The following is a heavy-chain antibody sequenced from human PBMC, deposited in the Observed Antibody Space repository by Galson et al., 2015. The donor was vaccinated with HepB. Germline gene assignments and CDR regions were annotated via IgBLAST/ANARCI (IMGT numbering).Heavy chain of an antibody. CDR3: ARAPHSLPAAMVITAFWNYYYGMDV. J-gene: IGHJ6*02. V-gene: IGHV1-8*01. Sequence: SVTVSCKASGSTFTSYDINWVRQATGQGLEWMGWMNPNSGNTGYAQKFQGRVTMTRNTSISTAYMELSSLRSEDTAVYYCARAPHSLPAAMVITAFWNYYYGMDVWGQGTTVTVSS. CDR1: GSTFTSYD. CDR2: MNPNSGNT. D-gene: IGHD2-2*01.